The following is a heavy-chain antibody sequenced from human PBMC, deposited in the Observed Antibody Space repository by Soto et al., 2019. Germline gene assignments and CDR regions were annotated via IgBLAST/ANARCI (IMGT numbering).Heavy chain of an antibody. J-gene: IGHJ4*02. CDR3: ANGRGGSGSLTPRVDF. V-gene: IGHV3-23*01. Sequence: EVQLLESGGGLVQPGGSLRLSCAASGFTFNNYAMTWVRQAPGQGLEWVSAISGGGDTTSYADSVKGRFTVSRDGSKNTLYMQMSSLRAEDTALYDCANGRGGSGSLTPRVDFWGQGTLVTVSS. CDR1: GFTFNNYA. D-gene: IGHD3-10*01. CDR2: ISGGGDTT.